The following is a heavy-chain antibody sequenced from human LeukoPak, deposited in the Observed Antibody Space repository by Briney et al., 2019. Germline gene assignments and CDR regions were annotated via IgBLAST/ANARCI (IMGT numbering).Heavy chain of an antibody. CDR1: GYSISSGYY. D-gene: IGHD3-22*01. CDR2: INHSGST. CDR3: ARDSSGYYYG. J-gene: IGHJ4*02. Sequence: SETLSLTCSVSGYSISSGYYWSWIRQPPGKGLEWIGEINHSGSTNYNPSLKSRVTISVDTSKNQFSLKLSSVTAADTAVYYCARDSSGYYYGWGQGTLVTVSS. V-gene: IGHV4-38-2*02.